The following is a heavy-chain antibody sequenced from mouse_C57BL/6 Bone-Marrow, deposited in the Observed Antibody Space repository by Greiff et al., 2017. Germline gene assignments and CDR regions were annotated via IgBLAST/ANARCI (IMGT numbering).Heavy chain of an antibody. CDR1: GFTFSDFY. D-gene: IGHD2-4*01. CDR3: ARDDPIYYDYDGGYYYAMDY. V-gene: IGHV7-1*01. J-gene: IGHJ4*01. Sequence: EVQLVESGGGLVQSGRSLRLSCATSGFTFSDFYMEWVRQAPGKGLEWIAASRNKANDYTTEYSASVKGRFIVSRYTSQSILYLQMNALRAEDTAIYYCARDDPIYYDYDGGYYYAMDYWGQGTSVTVSS. CDR2: SRNKANDYTT.